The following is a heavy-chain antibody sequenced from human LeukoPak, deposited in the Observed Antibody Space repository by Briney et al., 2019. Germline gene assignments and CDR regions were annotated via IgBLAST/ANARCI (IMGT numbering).Heavy chain of an antibody. V-gene: IGHV3-30*03. CDR3: ASAAGPFDN. CDR1: GFTFSSYG. CDR2: ISYDGSIK. Sequence: GGSLRLSCAASGFTFSSYGMHWVRQAPGKGLEWVAVISYDGSIKYYADSVKGRFTISRDNSRNTLFLQMNSLRAEDTAVYYCASAAGPFDNWGQGTLVTVSS. D-gene: IGHD6-19*01. J-gene: IGHJ4*02.